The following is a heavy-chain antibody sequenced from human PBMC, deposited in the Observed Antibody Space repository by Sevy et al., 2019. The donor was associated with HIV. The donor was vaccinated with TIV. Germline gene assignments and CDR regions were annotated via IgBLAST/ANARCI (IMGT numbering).Heavy chain of an antibody. CDR3: AREGPGTVVVPAVTKYNWFDP. V-gene: IGHV1-69*06. CDR1: GGTFSSYA. Sequence: ASVKVSCKASGGTFSSYAISWVRQAPGQGLEWMGGIIPIFGTANYAQKFQGRVTITADKSTSTAYMELSSLGSEDTAVYYCAREGPGTVVVPAVTKYNWFDPWGQGTLVTVSS. D-gene: IGHD2-2*01. J-gene: IGHJ5*02. CDR2: IIPIFGTA.